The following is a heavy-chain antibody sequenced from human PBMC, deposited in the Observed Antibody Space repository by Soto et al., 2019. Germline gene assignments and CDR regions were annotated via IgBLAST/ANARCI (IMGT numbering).Heavy chain of an antibody. Sequence: EVQLVESGGGLVQPGRSLRLSCAASGFTFDDYAMHWVRQAPGKGLEWVSGISWNSGSIGYADSVKGRFTISRDNAKNSLYLQMNSLRAKDTALYYCAKDNEGDYVKYCDLWGRGTLVTVSS. CDR3: AKDNEGDYVKYCDL. CDR1: GFTFDDYA. D-gene: IGHD4-17*01. CDR2: ISWNSGSI. V-gene: IGHV3-9*01. J-gene: IGHJ2*01.